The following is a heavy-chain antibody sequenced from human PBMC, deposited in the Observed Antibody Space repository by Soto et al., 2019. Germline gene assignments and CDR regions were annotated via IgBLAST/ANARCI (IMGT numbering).Heavy chain of an antibody. Sequence: WVRQAPGKGLEWVSTTGISGRTTYYADSVKGRFTVSRDDSKNTLDLQMSSLRAEDTAVYYCATVHNTSRSFDYWGQGTPVTVSS. V-gene: IGHV3-23*01. CDR3: ATVHNTSRSFDY. D-gene: IGHD1-20*01. J-gene: IGHJ4*02. CDR2: TGISGRTT.